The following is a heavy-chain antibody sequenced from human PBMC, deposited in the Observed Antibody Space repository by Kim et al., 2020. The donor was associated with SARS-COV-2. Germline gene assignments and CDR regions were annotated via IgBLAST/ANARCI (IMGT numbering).Heavy chain of an antibody. J-gene: IGHJ4*02. V-gene: IGHV3-30*04. CDR2: ISSDGSNE. D-gene: IGHD6-19*01. Sequence: GGSLRLSCVASGFTFSSYSMHWVRQAPGKGLEWVAVISSDGSNEYYADSVKGRFTISRDKSKITVYLQMNSLRPEDTAIYYCVRGRGQWLAHYFDCWGQGTLVTVSS. CDR3: VRGRGQWLAHYFDC. CDR1: GFTFSSYS.